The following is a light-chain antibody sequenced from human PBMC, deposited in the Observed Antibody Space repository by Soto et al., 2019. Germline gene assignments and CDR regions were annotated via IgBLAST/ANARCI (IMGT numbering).Light chain of an antibody. CDR3: QQRLNWPFT. J-gene: IGKJ4*01. Sequence: ELVLTQSPATLSLSPGERATLSCRASQSVSCDLAWYQQKSGHAPRLLIYDACNVAICIPARFSGSWPETDCTLAISGLDPEDFAVYYCQQRLNWPFTLAGGTKVDIK. V-gene: IGKV3-11*01. CDR2: DAC. CDR1: QSVSCD.